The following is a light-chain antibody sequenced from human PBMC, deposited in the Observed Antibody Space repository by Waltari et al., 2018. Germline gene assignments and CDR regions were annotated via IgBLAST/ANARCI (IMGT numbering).Light chain of an antibody. CDR3: QQRSNWPPT. V-gene: IGKV3-11*01. Sequence: ETVLTQSPATLSLSPGERATLSCRDSQSVSSYLAWYQQKPGQAPRLLIYDASNRATGIPARFSGSGSGTDFTLTISSLEPEDFAVYYCQQRSNWPPTFGGGTKVEIK. CDR1: QSVSSY. J-gene: IGKJ4*01. CDR2: DAS.